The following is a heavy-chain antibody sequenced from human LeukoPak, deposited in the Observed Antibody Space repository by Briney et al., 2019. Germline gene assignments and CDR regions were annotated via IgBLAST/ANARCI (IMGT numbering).Heavy chain of an antibody. CDR2: ISGSGSGGST. J-gene: IGHJ4*02. CDR3: AKSGYNRFDY. V-gene: IGHV3-23*01. Sequence: GSLRLSCAASGFTFSSSAMSWVRQAPGKGLEWVSNISGSGSGGSTYYADSVKGRFTISRDNSKSTLYLQMNSLRAEDTAVYYCAKSGYNRFDYWGQGTLVTVSS. D-gene: IGHD5-24*01. CDR1: GFTFSSSA.